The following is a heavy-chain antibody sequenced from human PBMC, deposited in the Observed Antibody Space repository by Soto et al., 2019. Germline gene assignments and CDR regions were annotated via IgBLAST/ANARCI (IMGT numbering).Heavy chain of an antibody. J-gene: IGHJ4*02. CDR3: AKKHSGSSLAY. D-gene: IGHD6-6*01. V-gene: IGHV1-8*01. CDR2: MNPNTGYT. CDR1: GYTFISSD. Sequence: QVQLVQSGPEVKKPGASVKVSCKTSGYTFISSDINWVRQAPGQGLEWVGLMNPNTGYTESAGKFQDRVTMTGDVSINTAYLELRGLTSEDTAVYFCAKKHSGSSLAYWGQGSLVSVSS.